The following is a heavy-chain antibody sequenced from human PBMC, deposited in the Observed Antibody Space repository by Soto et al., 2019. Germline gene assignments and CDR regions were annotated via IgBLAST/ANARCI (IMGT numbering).Heavy chain of an antibody. CDR2: ISGSGGST. CDR3: AKEGDYYGSGSPNFDY. D-gene: IGHD3-10*01. CDR1: GFTFSSYA. Sequence: GGSLRLSCAASGFTFSSYAMSWVRQAPGKGLEWVSAISGSGGSTYYADSVKGRFTISRDNSKNTLYLQMNSLRAEDTAVYYCAKEGDYYGSGSPNFDYWGQGTLVTVSS. V-gene: IGHV3-23*01. J-gene: IGHJ4*02.